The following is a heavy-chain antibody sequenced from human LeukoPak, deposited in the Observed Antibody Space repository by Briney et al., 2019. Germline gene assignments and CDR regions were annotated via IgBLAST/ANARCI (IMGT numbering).Heavy chain of an antibody. CDR3: TFLIAVAGNWFDP. V-gene: IGHV3-73*01. Sequence: GGSLRLSCATSGFTFSGSAMHWVRQASGKGLEWVGRIRSRANSYATAYAASVKGRFTISRDDSKNTAYLQMNSLKTEDTAVYYCTFLIAVAGNWFDPWGQGTLVTVSS. D-gene: IGHD6-19*01. CDR2: IRSRANSYAT. J-gene: IGHJ5*02. CDR1: GFTFSGSA.